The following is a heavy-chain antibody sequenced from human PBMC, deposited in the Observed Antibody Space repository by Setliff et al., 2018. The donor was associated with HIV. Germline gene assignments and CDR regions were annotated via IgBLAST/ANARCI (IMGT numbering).Heavy chain of an antibody. V-gene: IGHV1-46*01. CDR1: GYTITTYG. Sequence: ASVKVSCKASGYTITTYGLNWVRQAPGQGLEWMGIINPSGGSTSYAQKFQGRVTMTRDTSTSTVYMELSSLRSEDTAIYYCARSGREANLYGLYGVHYFDYWGQGTLVTVSS. CDR3: ARSGREANLYGLYGVHYFDY. J-gene: IGHJ4*02. D-gene: IGHD4-17*01. CDR2: INPSGGST.